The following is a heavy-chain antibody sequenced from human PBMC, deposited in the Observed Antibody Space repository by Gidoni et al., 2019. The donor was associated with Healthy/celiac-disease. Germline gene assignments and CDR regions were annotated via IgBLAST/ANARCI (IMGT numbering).Heavy chain of an antibody. CDR3: AKDKELVVAGYFDY. Sequence: QVQLVESGGGVVQPGRSLRLSCAASGFTFSSYGMHWVRQAPGKGLEWVAVISYDGSNKYYADSVKGRFTISRDNSKNTLYLQMNSLRAEDTAVYYCAKDKELVVAGYFDYWGQGTLVTVSS. V-gene: IGHV3-30*18. J-gene: IGHJ4*02. D-gene: IGHD2-15*01. CDR1: GFTFSSYG. CDR2: ISYDGSNK.